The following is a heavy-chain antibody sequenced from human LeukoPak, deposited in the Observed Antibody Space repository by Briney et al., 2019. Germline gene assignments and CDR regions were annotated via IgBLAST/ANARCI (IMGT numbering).Heavy chain of an antibody. CDR1: GGSISSGDYY. D-gene: IGHD3-10*01. CDR3: ARHRGGGSRRRYFDL. CDR2: IYYSGST. Sequence: SETLSLTCTVSGGSISSGDYYWSWIRQPPGKGLEWIGYIYYSGSTYYNPSLKSRVTISVDTSKNQFSLKLSSVTAADTAVYYCARHRGGGSRRRYFDLWGRGTLVTVSS. J-gene: IGHJ2*01. V-gene: IGHV4-30-4*08.